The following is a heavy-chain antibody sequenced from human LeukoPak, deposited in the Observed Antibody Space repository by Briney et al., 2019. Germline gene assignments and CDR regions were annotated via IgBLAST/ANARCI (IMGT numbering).Heavy chain of an antibody. D-gene: IGHD1-26*01. CDR3: ARDLYVRELDY. Sequence: PGGSLRLSCAASGFTFSSYWMSWVRQAPGKGLEWVASIKQDGSEKYYVDSVKGRFTISRDNAKNSLYLQMNSLRAEDTAVYYCARDLYVRELDYWGQGTLVTVSS. J-gene: IGHJ4*02. V-gene: IGHV3-7*01. CDR2: IKQDGSEK. CDR1: GFTFSSYW.